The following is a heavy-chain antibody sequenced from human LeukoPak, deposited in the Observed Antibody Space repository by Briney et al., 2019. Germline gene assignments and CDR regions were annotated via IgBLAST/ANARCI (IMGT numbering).Heavy chain of an antibody. CDR3: ARGARIQLWDY. Sequence: SETLSLTCTVSGGSISSYYWSWIRQPPGKGLEWIGYIYYSGSTNYNPSLKSRVTISVDTSKNQFSLKLSSVTAADTAVYYCARGARIQLWDYWGQGPLVSVSS. J-gene: IGHJ4*02. CDR1: GGSISSYY. CDR2: IYYSGST. D-gene: IGHD5-18*01. V-gene: IGHV4-59*01.